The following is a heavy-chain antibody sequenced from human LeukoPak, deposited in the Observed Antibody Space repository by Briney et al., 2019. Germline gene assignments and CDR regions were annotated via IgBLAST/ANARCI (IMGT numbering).Heavy chain of an antibody. CDR3: ARGPPSAYCGDDCYWYFDL. J-gene: IGHJ2*01. CDR2: ISSSSSYI. V-gene: IGHV3-21*01. D-gene: IGHD2-21*02. CDR1: GFTFSIYS. Sequence: GGSLRLSCVASGFTFSIYSMNWVRQAPGKGLEWVSSISSSSSYIYYADSVKGRFTISRDNAKNSLYLQMNSLRAEDTAVYYCARGPPSAYCGDDCYWYFDLWGRGTLVTVSS.